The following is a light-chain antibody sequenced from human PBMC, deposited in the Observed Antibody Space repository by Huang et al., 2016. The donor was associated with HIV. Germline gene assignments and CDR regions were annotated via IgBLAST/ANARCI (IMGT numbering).Light chain of an antibody. V-gene: IGKV2-28*01. Sequence: DVVMTQSPLSLPVTPGEPASISCRASQSLLHSDGNNYCDWYLQKPGQSPQLLIDLGSNRASGVPERFSGRGSGTDFTLKISRVEAEDVGVYYCMQGLRTPRTFGQGTRLEIK. CDR2: LGS. J-gene: IGKJ2*01. CDR1: QSLLHSDGNNY. CDR3: MQGLRTPRT.